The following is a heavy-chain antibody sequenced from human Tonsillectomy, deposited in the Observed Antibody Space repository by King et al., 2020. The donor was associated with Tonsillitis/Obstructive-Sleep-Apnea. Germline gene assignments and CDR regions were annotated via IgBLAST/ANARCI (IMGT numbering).Heavy chain of an antibody. V-gene: IGHV3-30*04. D-gene: IGHD3-3*01. CDR2: ISYDGSNK. J-gene: IGHJ4*02. CDR3: ARESLGFWSSLFFY. Sequence: QLVQSGGGVVQPGRSLRLSCAASGFTFSSYTMHWVRQAPGKGLEWVAGISYDGSNKYYADSVKGRFTISRDNSKNTLYLQMNSLSAEDTAVYYCARESLGFWSSLFFYWGQGTLVTVSS. CDR1: GFTFSSYT.